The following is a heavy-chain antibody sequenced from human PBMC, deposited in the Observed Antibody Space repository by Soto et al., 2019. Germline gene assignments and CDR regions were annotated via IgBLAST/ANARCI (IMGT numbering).Heavy chain of an antibody. J-gene: IGHJ4*02. V-gene: IGHV3-48*01. Sequence: EVQLVESGGGLVQPGGSLRLSCAASGFTFSSYSMNWVRQAPGKGLEWVSYISSSSSTIYYADSVKGRFTISRDNAKNSLYLQMNSLRAEDTAVYYCARAGGYYDFWSGYSEFDYWGQGTLVTVSS. CDR3: ARAGGYYDFWSGYSEFDY. CDR2: ISSSSSTI. CDR1: GFTFSSYS. D-gene: IGHD3-3*01.